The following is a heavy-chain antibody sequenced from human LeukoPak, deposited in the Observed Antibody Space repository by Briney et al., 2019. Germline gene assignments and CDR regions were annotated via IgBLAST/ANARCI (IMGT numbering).Heavy chain of an antibody. CDR2: IYYSGST. V-gene: IGHV4-31*03. D-gene: IGHD2-2*01. CDR3: ARAPYCSSTSCPYYYYYGMDV. CDR1: GGSISSGGYY. Sequence: SETLSLSCSVSGGSISSGGYYWSWIRKHPGKGLVWIGYIYYSGSTYYNPSLKSRVTISVDTSKNQFTLKLSSVTAADTAVYYCARAPYCSSTSCPYYYYYGMDVWGQGTTVTVSS. J-gene: IGHJ6*02.